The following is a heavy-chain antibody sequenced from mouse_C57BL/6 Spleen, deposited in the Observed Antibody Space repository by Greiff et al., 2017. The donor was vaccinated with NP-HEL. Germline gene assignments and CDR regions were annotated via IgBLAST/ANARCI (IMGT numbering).Heavy chain of an antibody. J-gene: IGHJ3*01. CDR3: ARTGGYDVFAY. CDR2: IYPSDSET. D-gene: IGHD2-2*01. V-gene: IGHV1-61*01. CDR1: GYTFTSYW. Sequence: QVQLQQPGAELVRPGSSVKLSCKASGYTFTSYWMDWVKQRPGQGLEWIGNIYPSDSETHYNQKFKDKATLTVDKSSSTAYMQLSSLTSEDSAVYYCARTGGYDVFAYWGQGTLVTVSA.